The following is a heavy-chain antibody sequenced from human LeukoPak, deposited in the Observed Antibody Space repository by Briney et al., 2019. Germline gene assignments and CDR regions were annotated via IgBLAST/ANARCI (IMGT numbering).Heavy chain of an antibody. CDR1: GCTFTDYY. Sequence: ASVKVSCKDSGCTFTDYYIHWVRQAPGQRLEWMGLLNPNRGGTNYAEEFQGRVTMTRDTSITTAFMELSSLKSDDTAMYYCATLRRSGWYIGDWGQGTLVTVFS. CDR3: ATLRRSGWYIGD. V-gene: IGHV1-2*02. CDR2: LNPNRGGT. J-gene: IGHJ4*02. D-gene: IGHD6-19*01.